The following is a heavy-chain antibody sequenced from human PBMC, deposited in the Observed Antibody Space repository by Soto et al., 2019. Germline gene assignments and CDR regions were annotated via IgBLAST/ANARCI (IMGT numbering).Heavy chain of an antibody. D-gene: IGHD1-26*01. V-gene: IGHV1-46*01. CDR2: INPSGGST. J-gene: IGHJ4*02. Sequence: ASVKVSCKASGYTFISYYMHWVRQAPGQGLEWMGIINPSGGSTSYAQKFQGRVTLTRDTSTSTVYMELSSLRSEDTAVYYCARLGWEILPPGPYFDYWGQGTLVTVSS. CDR3: ARLGWEILPPGPYFDY. CDR1: GYTFISYY.